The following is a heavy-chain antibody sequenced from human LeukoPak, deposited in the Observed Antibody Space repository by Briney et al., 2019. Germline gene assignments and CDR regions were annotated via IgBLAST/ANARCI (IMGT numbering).Heavy chain of an antibody. D-gene: IGHD1-26*01. CDR1: GFIFSDYY. CDR3: AGEEVGTVSAFNI. Sequence: PGGSLRLSCTASGFIFSDYYMSWIRQAPGKGLEWIAYISSRGDTIHYADSVKGRFTISRDSAINSIYLQMNRLKVEDTAVYYCAGEEVGTVSAFNIWGRGTKVSVSS. V-gene: IGHV3-11*01. CDR2: ISSRGDTI. J-gene: IGHJ3*02.